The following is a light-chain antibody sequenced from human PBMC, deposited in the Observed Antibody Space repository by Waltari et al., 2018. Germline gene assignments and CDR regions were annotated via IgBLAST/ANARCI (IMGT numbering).Light chain of an antibody. Sequence: QSVLTQPPSASGTPGQKVTIPCSGGRSNVGSHYVNWYQHFPGSAPKLLFYRDNQRHSGVPARFSVSKSGTSASLSISDLRPEDEADYYCASWDFRLTVWVFGGGSRLTVL. J-gene: IGLJ3*02. V-gene: IGLV1-47*01. CDR1: RSNVGSHY. CDR3: ASWDFRLTVWV. CDR2: RDN.